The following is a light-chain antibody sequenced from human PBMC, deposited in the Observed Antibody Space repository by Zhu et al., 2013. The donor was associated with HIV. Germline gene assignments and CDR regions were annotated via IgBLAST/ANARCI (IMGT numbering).Light chain of an antibody. Sequence: EIVLTQSPGTLSLSPGERATLSCRASQSISSSHLAWYQQKPGQAPRLLIYGASSRASGIPDRFGGSGSGTDFTLTINRLEPEDFAVYYCQQDASSLLTFGGGTKGWRSN. CDR1: QSISSSH. CDR2: GAS. J-gene: IGKJ4*01. V-gene: IGKV3-20*01. CDR3: QQDASSLLT.